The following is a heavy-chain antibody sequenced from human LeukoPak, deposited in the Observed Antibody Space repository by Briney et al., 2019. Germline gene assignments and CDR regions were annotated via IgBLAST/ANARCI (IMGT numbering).Heavy chain of an antibody. J-gene: IGHJ4*02. CDR2: IKHSGGST. D-gene: IGHD6-13*01. Sequence: APVKVSCTASGDILNSHHIHWVRQAPGQGLEWMGIIKHSGGSTTYAQKFQGRLTMTRDTSTGTVNMELSSLTSEDTAVYYCARDFSWSVDYWGQGALVTVSS. CDR1: GDILNSHH. V-gene: IGHV1-46*02. CDR3: ARDFSWSVDY.